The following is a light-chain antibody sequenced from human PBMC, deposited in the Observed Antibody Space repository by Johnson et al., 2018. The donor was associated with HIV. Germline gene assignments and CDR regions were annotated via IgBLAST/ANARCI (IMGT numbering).Light chain of an antibody. Sequence: QSVLTQPPSVSAAPGQKVTISCSGSNSNIGNNYVSWYQQVPGTAPKLLIYDNTKRPSGIPDRFSGSKSDTSATLAITGLQPGDEADDYCGTWDSRLTAYVFGTGTKVTV. J-gene: IGLJ1*01. CDR3: GTWDSRLTAYV. V-gene: IGLV1-51*01. CDR2: DNT. CDR1: NSNIGNNY.